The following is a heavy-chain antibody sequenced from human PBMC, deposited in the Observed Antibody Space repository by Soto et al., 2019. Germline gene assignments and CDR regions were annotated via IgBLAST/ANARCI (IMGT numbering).Heavy chain of an antibody. Sequence: EVQLLESGGGLVQPGGSLRLSCAASGFNFTGYAMIWVRQAPGKGLQWVSGISGTSGSTGYADSVKGRFTISRDNSKNTLYLQMNSLRAEDTAVYYCARRAHYGGNSERQIDYWGQGTLVTVSS. CDR2: ISGTSGST. CDR1: GFNFTGYA. V-gene: IGHV3-23*01. CDR3: ARRAHYGGNSERQIDY. J-gene: IGHJ4*02. D-gene: IGHD4-17*01.